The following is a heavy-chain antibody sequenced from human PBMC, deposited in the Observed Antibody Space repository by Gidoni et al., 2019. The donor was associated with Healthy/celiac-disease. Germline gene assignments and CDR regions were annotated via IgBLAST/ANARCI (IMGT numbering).Heavy chain of an antibody. V-gene: IGHV4-34*01. D-gene: IGHD3-10*01. CDR1: GGSFSGYY. J-gene: IGHJ6*02. CDR2: INHSGST. Sequence: QVQLQQWGAGLLKPSETLSLTCAVYGGSFSGYYWSWIRQPPGKGLEWIGEINHSGSTNYNPSLKSRVTISVDTSKNQFSLKLSSVTAADTAVYYCARGDMISGTNSDHYYGMDVWGQGTTVTVSS. CDR3: ARGDMISGTNSDHYYGMDV.